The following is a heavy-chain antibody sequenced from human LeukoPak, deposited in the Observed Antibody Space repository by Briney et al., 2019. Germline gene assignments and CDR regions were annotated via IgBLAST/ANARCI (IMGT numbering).Heavy chain of an antibody. V-gene: IGHV3-43*02. CDR1: RFRFQAYA. CDR2: LNKDGDRT. Sequence: GGSLRLSCAASRFRFQAYAMHWVRQLPGKGLEWVSHLNKDGDRTYYADSVKGRFTTSRDNRKNYLYLQMNSLRSEDTALYYCGTLAFYLGLHVWAEGLTVTVSS. CDR3: GTLAFYLGLHV. D-gene: IGHD2/OR15-2a*01. J-gene: IGHJ6*04.